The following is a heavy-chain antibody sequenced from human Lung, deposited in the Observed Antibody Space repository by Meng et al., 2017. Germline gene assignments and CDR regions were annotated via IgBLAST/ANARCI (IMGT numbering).Heavy chain of an antibody. Sequence: VLVRRSGDGVKSPGASMEGSCKPSGYYCPDYWLHWGRRAPGQGLEWMGLIDPKSGDTHYAQMFQGRVTMTGDTSISTAYMVLSGLRSDDTAMYYCARDEDISAAGKLFGDYWGQGTLVTVSS. CDR3: ARDEDISAAGKLFGDY. J-gene: IGHJ4*02. CDR2: IDPKSGDT. V-gene: IGHV1-2*06. D-gene: IGHD6-13*01. CDR1: GYYCPDYW.